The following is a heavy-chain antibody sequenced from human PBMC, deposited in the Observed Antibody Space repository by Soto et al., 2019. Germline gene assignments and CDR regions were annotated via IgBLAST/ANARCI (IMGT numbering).Heavy chain of an antibody. CDR3: AKASSGDSSGWAYNFDY. CDR1: GCPISNYG. D-gene: IGHD6-19*01. Sequence: GVSLRLSCAASGCPISNYGRHWVRQAPGKGLEWVGGISYGGSNKYYADSVKGRFTISRDNSKKTLYLEMNSLRAEDTAVYYCAKASSGDSSGWAYNFDYWGRGTLVTVSS. CDR2: ISYGGSNK. J-gene: IGHJ4*02. V-gene: IGHV3-30*18.